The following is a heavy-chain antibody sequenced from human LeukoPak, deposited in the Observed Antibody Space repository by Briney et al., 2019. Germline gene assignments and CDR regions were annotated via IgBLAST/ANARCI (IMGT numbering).Heavy chain of an antibody. CDR2: MNPNSGNT. J-gene: IGHJ4*02. Sequence: RASVKVSCKASGYTFTSYDINWVRQATGQGLEWMGWMNPNSGNTGYAQKFQGRVTMTRNTSISTAYMELSSLRSEDTAVYYCARSQDSIAVAGSDYWGQGTLVTVSS. V-gene: IGHV1-8*01. CDR3: ARSQDSIAVAGSDY. CDR1: GYTFTSYD. D-gene: IGHD6-19*01.